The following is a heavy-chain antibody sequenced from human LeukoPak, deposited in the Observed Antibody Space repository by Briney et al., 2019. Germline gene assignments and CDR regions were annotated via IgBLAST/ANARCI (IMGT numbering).Heavy chain of an antibody. V-gene: IGHV4-4*07. Sequence: SETLSLTCTVSGGSISSYYWSWIRQPAGKGLGWIGRIYTSGSTNYNPSLKSRVTMSVDTSKNQFSLKLSSVTAADTAVYYCARNERSSSSPTEFDPWGQGTLVTVSS. CDR3: ARNERSSSSPTEFDP. J-gene: IGHJ5*02. CDR2: IYTSGST. D-gene: IGHD6-6*01. CDR1: GGSISSYY.